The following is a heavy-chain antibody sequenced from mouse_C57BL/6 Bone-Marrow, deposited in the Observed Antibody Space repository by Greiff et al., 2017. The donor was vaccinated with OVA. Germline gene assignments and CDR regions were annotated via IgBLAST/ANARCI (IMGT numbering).Heavy chain of an antibody. CDR3: TRVEGYFDV. J-gene: IGHJ1*03. CDR2: ISSGGDYI. Sequence: EVKVVESGEGLVKPGGSLKLSCAASGFTFSSYAMSWVRQTPEKRLEWVAYISSGGDYIYYADTVKGRFTLSRDNARNTLYLQMSSLKSEDTAMYYCTRVEGYFDVWGTGTTVTVSS. CDR1: GFTFSSYA. V-gene: IGHV5-9-1*02.